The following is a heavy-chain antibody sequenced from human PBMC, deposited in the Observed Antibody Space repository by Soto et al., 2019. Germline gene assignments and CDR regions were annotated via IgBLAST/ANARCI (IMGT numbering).Heavy chain of an antibody. CDR3: EIPYYCSSTSCYHNDY. Sequence: ASVKVSCKASGYTFTSYAMHWVRQAPGQRLEWMGWINAGNGNTKYSQKFQGRVTITRDTSASTAYMELSSLRSEDTAVYYCEIPYYCSSTSCYHNDYWGQGTLVTVSS. V-gene: IGHV1-3*01. D-gene: IGHD2-2*01. CDR2: INAGNGNT. J-gene: IGHJ4*02. CDR1: GYTFTSYA.